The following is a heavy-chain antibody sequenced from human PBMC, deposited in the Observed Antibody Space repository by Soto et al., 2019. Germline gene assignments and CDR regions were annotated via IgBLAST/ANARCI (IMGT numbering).Heavy chain of an antibody. Sequence: GGSLRLSCAASGFTFSSYAMSWVRQAPGKGLEWVSAISGSGGSTYYADSVKGRFTISRDNSKNTLYLQMNNLRAEDTAVYYCAKLPITIFGVVPRPNWFDPWGQGTLVTVSS. J-gene: IGHJ5*02. CDR2: ISGSGGST. D-gene: IGHD3-3*01. CDR3: AKLPITIFGVVPRPNWFDP. V-gene: IGHV3-23*01. CDR1: GFTFSSYA.